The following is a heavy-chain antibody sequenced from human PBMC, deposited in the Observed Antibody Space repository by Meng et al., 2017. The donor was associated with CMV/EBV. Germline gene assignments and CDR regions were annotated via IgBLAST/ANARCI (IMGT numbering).Heavy chain of an antibody. CDR3: VRDNHLRFLEQEGVGF. Sequence: SETLSLTCTVSGGSISSSDYYWGWIRQPPGKGLEWIGSIYYSGSTYYNSSLKSRISISRDTSKNQFSLKLSSLTAADTAMYYCVRDNHLRFLEQEGVGFWGQGTLVTVSS. CDR2: IYYSGST. V-gene: IGHV4-39*07. J-gene: IGHJ4*02. CDR1: GGSISSSDYY. D-gene: IGHD3-3*01.